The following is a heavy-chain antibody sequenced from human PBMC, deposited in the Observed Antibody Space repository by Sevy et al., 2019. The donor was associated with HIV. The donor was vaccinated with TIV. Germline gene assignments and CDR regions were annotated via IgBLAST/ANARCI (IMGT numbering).Heavy chain of an antibody. CDR1: GFSISNNY. V-gene: IGHV3-53*01. CDR2: MYSGRSP. Sequence: GGSLRLSCAASGFSISNNYTAWVRQAAGKGLQWVSVMYSGRSPYYSDSVKGRFALSRDMSKNTVYLQMNSLRAEDTAVYYCARGYCGGGSCTAFDPWGQGTLVTVSS. J-gene: IGHJ5*02. D-gene: IGHD2-15*01. CDR3: ARGYCGGGSCTAFDP.